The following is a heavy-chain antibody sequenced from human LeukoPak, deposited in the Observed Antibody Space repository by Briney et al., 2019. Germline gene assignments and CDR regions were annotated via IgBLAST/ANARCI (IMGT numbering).Heavy chain of an antibody. J-gene: IGHJ4*02. CDR1: GYTFTYYY. Sequence: ASVTVSCKPSGYTFTYYYIHWVRQAPGQGFEWMGWINPNSGGTNYAQMFQGRVTMTSDTSISTVYMELSGLRYDDTAVYYCARGPNTGGGDYWGQGTLVTVSS. V-gene: IGHV1-2*02. CDR3: ARGPNTGGGDY. CDR2: INPNSGGT. D-gene: IGHD1-1*01.